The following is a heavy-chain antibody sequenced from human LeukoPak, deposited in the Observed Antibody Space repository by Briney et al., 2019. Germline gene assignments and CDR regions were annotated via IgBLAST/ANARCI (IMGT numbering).Heavy chain of an antibody. CDR2: IDYSGRT. V-gene: IGHV4-39*01. CDR1: GGSISSSTYY. Sequence: SETLSLTCTVSGGSISSSTYYWGWIRQPPGKGLEWIGSIDYSGRTYYNPSLKSRVTISVDTSKNQFSLKLSSVTAADTAVYFCASLVVGAHDYWGQGTLVTVYS. J-gene: IGHJ4*02. CDR3: ASLVVGAHDY. D-gene: IGHD1-26*01.